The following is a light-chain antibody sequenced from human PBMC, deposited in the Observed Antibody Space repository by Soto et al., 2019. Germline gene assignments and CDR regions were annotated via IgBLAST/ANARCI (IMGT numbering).Light chain of an antibody. CDR2: GAS. CDR1: QSVSSSY. J-gene: IGKJ2*01. V-gene: IGKV3-20*01. Sequence: EIVLTQSPGTLSLSPGERATLSCRASQSVSSSYLAWYQQKPGQAPRLLIYGASSRATGIPDRFSGSGSGTDFTLTISRLEPEDFAGYYGQQYVSSPNTFGQGPKLEI. CDR3: QQYVSSPNT.